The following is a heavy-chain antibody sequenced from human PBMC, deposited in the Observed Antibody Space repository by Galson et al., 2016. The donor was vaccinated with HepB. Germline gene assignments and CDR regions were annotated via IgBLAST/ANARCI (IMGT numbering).Heavy chain of an antibody. Sequence: SETLSLTCTVSGGSIRSINYYWGWIRQPPGKGLEWIGSIYYDGSTYYNPSLKSRVTISIDTSKNQFSLRLSSVTAADTAFYYCAKRQWLIKGGDWYFDLWGRGTLVTVSS. V-gene: IGHV4-39*07. CDR3: AKRQWLIKGGDWYFDL. CDR2: IYYDGST. CDR1: GGSIRSINYY. J-gene: IGHJ2*01. D-gene: IGHD6-19*01.